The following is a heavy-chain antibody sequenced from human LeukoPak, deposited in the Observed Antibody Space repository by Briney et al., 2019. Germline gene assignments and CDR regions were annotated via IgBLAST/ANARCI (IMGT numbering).Heavy chain of an antibody. J-gene: IGHJ5*02. D-gene: IGHD6-19*01. CDR2: ISNSGTTR. Sequence: GGSLRLSCAASGFTFSDYYMSWIRQAPGRGLEWASYISNSGTTRYYADSVKGRFTISRDNARNSLYLQMNSLRAEDTAVYYCARDQTGITVAATGWFDPRGQGTLVTVSS. CDR3: ARDQTGITVAATGWFDP. CDR1: GFTFSDYY. V-gene: IGHV3-11*04.